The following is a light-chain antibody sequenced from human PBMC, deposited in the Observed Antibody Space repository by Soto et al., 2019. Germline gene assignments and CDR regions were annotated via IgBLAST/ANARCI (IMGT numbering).Light chain of an antibody. Sequence: QSVLTQPPSASGTPGQRVTISCSGSSSNNGSNYVYWYQQLPGTAPKLLIYRNNQRPSGVPDRFSGSKSGTSASLAISGLRSEDEADYYCAAWDDSLSVYVVFGGGTKLTVL. CDR3: AAWDDSLSVYVV. CDR1: SSNNGSNY. V-gene: IGLV1-47*01. J-gene: IGLJ2*01. CDR2: RNN.